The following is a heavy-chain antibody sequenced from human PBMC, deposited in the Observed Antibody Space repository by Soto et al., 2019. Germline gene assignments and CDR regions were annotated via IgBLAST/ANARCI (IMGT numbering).Heavy chain of an antibody. CDR3: ARSPTSQYTTENWFDP. CDR2: INAGNGNT. V-gene: IGHV1-3*01. Sequence: ASVKVSCKASGYTFTSYAMHWVRQAPGQRLEWMGWINAGNGNTKYSQKFQGRVTITRDTSASTAYMELSSLRSEDTAVYYCARSPTSQYTTENWFDPWGQGTLVT. J-gene: IGHJ5*02. CDR1: GYTFTSYA. D-gene: IGHD2-2*01.